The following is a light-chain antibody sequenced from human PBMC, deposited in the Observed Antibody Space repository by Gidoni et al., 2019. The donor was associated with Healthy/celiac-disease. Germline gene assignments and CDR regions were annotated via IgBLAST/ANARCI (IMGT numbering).Light chain of an antibody. J-gene: IGKJ1*01. CDR2: AAS. CDR3: QQSYSTPRT. Sequence: DIQMTQYPSSLSASVGDRVTITCRASQSISSHLNWYQQKPGKAPKLLIYAASSLQSGVPSRFSGSGSGTDFTLTISSLQPEDFATYYCQQSYSTPRTFGQGTKVEIK. V-gene: IGKV1-39*01. CDR1: QSISSH.